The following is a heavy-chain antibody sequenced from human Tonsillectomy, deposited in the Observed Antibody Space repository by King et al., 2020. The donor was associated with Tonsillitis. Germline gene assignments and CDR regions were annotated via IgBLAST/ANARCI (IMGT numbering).Heavy chain of an antibody. Sequence: VQLVESGPGLVKPSETLSLTCTVSGGSISSYYWSWIRQPPGKGLEWIGYIYYSGSTNYNPSLKSRVTISVDTSKNQFSLKLSSVTAADTAVYYCARQGGSYYNYFDYWGQGTLVTVSS. CDR2: IYYSGST. V-gene: IGHV4-59*08. CDR1: GGSISSYY. D-gene: IGHD1-26*01. CDR3: ARQGGSYYNYFDY. J-gene: IGHJ4*02.